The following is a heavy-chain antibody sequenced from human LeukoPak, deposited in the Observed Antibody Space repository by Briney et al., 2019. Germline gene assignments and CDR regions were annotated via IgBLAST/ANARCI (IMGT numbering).Heavy chain of an antibody. CDR3: ARRRLVTYYFDY. CDR1: GYSISSGYY. D-gene: IGHD3-9*01. J-gene: IGHJ4*02. Sequence: SETLSLTCTVSGYSISSGYYWGWIRQPPGKGLEWIGSIYHSGSTYYNPSLKSRVTISVDTSKNQFSLKLSSVTAADTAVYYCARRRLVTYYFDYWGQGTLVTVSS. V-gene: IGHV4-38-2*02. CDR2: IYHSGST.